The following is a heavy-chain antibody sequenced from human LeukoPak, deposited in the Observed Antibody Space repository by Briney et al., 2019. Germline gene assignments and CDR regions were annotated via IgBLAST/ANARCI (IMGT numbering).Heavy chain of an antibody. CDR2: ISWNSGSI. CDR1: GFTFDDYA. J-gene: IGHJ4*02. CDR3: AKDSISGSYIDY. Sequence: GRSLSLSCAASGFTFDDYAMHWVRQAPGKGLEWVSGISWNSGSIGYADSVKGRFTISRDNAKNSLYLQMNSLRAEDTALYYCAKDSISGSYIDYWGQGTLVTVSS. D-gene: IGHD1-26*01. V-gene: IGHV3-9*01.